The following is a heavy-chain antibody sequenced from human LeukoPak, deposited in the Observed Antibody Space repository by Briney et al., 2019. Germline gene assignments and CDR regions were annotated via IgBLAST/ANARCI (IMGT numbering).Heavy chain of an antibody. V-gene: IGHV1-46*01. J-gene: IGHJ5*02. Sequence: GASVKVFCKASGNTFSRYYFHCVRQARGQGLDWMGIITPTTCGANYAQKIERRLAMTRDTSTSTVYMERSTLTSGDAAVYYCATSDHTTDNWFDPWGQGTRVNVSS. CDR1: GNTFSRYY. D-gene: IGHD1-14*01. CDR2: ITPTTCGA. CDR3: ATSDHTTDNWFDP.